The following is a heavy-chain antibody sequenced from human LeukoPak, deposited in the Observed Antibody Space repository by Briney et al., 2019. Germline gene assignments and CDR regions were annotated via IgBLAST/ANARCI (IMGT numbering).Heavy chain of an antibody. D-gene: IGHD2/OR15-2a*01. J-gene: IGHJ5*02. CDR3: ARHPFQYPFDH. Sequence: PSETLSLTCTVSCASVSSDYWSWIRQSPGKGLEWIGYIYHSGHTMSNPSLKSRVSLSLDTSNNQFSLKLSSVTAADTAVYYCARHPFQYPFDHWGQGTVVSVSS. CDR1: CASVSSDY. V-gene: IGHV4-59*08. CDR2: IYHSGHT.